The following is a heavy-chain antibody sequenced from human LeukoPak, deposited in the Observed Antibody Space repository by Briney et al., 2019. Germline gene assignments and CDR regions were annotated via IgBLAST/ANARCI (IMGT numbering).Heavy chain of an antibody. V-gene: IGHV3-43*02. CDR2: ISGDGGST. D-gene: IGHD3-16*01. CDR1: GFTFDDYA. CDR3: AKDSRGAAYWGEFEY. Sequence: QTGGSLRLSCAASGFTFDDYAMHWVRQAPGKGLEWVSLISGDGGSTYYADSVKGRFTISRDNSKNSLYLQMNSLKTEDTAFYYCAKDSRGAAYWGEFEYWGHGTLVTVSS. J-gene: IGHJ4*01.